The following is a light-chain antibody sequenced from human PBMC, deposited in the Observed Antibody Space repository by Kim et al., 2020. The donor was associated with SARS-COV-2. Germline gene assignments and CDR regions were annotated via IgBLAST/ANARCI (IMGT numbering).Light chain of an antibody. CDR1: SNNVGNQG. J-gene: IGLJ2*01. CDR3: SAWDSSLSAWV. V-gene: IGLV10-54*04. CDR2: KNN. Sequence: QTATLTCTGNSNNVGNQGAAWLQQHQGHPPKLLSYKNNNRPSGISERFSASRSGNTASLTITGLQPEDEADYYCSAWDSSLSAWVFGGGTQLTAL.